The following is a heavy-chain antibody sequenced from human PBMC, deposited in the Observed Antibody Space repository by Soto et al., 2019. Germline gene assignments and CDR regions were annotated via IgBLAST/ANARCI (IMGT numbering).Heavy chain of an antibody. D-gene: IGHD6-19*01. CDR2: IYPGDSDT. V-gene: IGHV5-51*01. J-gene: IGHJ6*02. Sequence: PGESLKISCKGSGYSITSYWIGWVRQMPGKGLEWMGIIYPGDSDTRYSPSFQGQVTISADKSISTAYLQWSSLKASDTAMYYCARHEVRYSSGWWSGMDVWGQGTTVTVS. CDR1: GYSITSYW. CDR3: ARHEVRYSSGWWSGMDV.